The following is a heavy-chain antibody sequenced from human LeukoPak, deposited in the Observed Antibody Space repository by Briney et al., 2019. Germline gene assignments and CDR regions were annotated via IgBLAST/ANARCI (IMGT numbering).Heavy chain of an antibody. J-gene: IGHJ3*02. CDR2: INWNGGST. CDR1: GFTFDDFG. D-gene: IGHD2-15*01. Sequence: GGSLRLSCAASGFTFDDFGMSWVRQAPGQGLEWVSGINWNGGSTGYADSVKGRFTISRDNAKNSLYLQMNSLRAEDTALYYCARGLGIVVVVAATPKFGAFDIWGQGTMVTVSS. V-gene: IGHV3-20*04. CDR3: ARGLGIVVVVAATPKFGAFDI.